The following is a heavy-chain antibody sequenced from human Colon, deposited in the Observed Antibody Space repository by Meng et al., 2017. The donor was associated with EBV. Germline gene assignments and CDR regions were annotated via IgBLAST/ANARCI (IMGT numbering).Heavy chain of an antibody. D-gene: IGHD3-10*01. CDR2: IYHSGST. Sequence: VILQDSGHGLVKPSETLSLTGACSGGSISSYNWWSWVRLAPGKGLEWIGEIYHSGSTNSNPSLRSRLTLSVDKSKNQISLKLTSVTAADTALYYCAKVQSSGRFSWFDPWGQGTLVTVSS. CDR3: AKVQSSGRFSWFDP. J-gene: IGHJ5*02. CDR1: GGSISSYNW. V-gene: IGHV4-4*02.